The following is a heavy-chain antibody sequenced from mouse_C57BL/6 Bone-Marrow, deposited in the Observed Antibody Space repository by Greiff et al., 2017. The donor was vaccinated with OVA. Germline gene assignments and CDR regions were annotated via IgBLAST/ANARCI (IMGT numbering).Heavy chain of an antibody. CDR2: IYPGDGDT. CDR1: GYAFSSSW. CDR3: ASYDYDKRTWFAY. D-gene: IGHD2-4*01. Sequence: VQLVESGPELVKPGASVKISCKASGYAFSSSWMNWVKQRPGKCLEWIGRIYPGDGDTNYNGKFKGKATLTADKSSSTAYMQLSSLTSEDSAVYFCASYDYDKRTWFAYWGQGTLVTVSA. J-gene: IGHJ3*01. V-gene: IGHV1-82*01.